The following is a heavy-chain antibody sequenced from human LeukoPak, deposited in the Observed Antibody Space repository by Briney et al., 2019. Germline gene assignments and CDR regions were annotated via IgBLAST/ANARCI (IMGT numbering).Heavy chain of an antibody. CDR1: GFTFSSSA. D-gene: IGHD2-2*01. CDR3: GGSAAHYYYMDV. J-gene: IGHJ6*03. V-gene: IGHV3-23*01. CDR2: LTGGSDNS. Sequence: PGGSLRLSCAASGFTFSSSAMTWVRQAPGKGLEWVSSLTGGSDNSEHADSVKGRFTISRDNSKNTLYLQMNSLRAEDTAVYYCGGSAAHYYYMDVWGKGTTVTVSS.